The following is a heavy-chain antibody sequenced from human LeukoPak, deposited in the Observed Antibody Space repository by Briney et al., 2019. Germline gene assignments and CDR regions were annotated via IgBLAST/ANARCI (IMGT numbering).Heavy chain of an antibody. D-gene: IGHD3-16*01. Sequence: PAETLSLTCILAGRFISNYCWSWLRQPAGKGLEWIGRMHTSGITSYNPSLKSRVTMSVDTSRNQFSRKLRSVTAADAALYYCARGGSPDVWGKGATVTVFS. J-gene: IGHJ6*04. CDR2: MHTSGIT. V-gene: IGHV4-4*07. CDR3: ARGGSPDV. CDR1: GRFISNYC.